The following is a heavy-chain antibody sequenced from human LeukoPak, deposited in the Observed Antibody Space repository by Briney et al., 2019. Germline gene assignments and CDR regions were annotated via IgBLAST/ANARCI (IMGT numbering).Heavy chain of an antibody. V-gene: IGHV3-23*01. CDR3: AKFPYDYGDYGPFDY. D-gene: IGHD4-17*01. CDR2: ISGSGGST. Sequence: GGSLRLSCAASGFTFSNYAMSWVRQAPGKGLEWVSAISGSGGSTYYADSVKGRFTISRDNSKNTLYLQMNSLRAEDTAVYYCAKFPYDYGDYGPFDYWGQGTLVTVSS. J-gene: IGHJ4*02. CDR1: GFTFSNYA.